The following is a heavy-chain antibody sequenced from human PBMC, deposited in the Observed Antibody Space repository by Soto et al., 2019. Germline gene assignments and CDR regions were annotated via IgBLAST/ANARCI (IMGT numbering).Heavy chain of an antibody. J-gene: IGHJ4*02. CDR3: ARYNSYAIDY. CDR1: GTSISSYY. Sequence: SETLSLTCTVSGTSISSYYWSWIRQPPGKXLXWXXXIXYXGXTXXXXSLASRVTLSVDTSKNQFSLKMTSVTAADRAMYFCARYNSYAIDYWGRGTLVTVSS. V-gene: IGHV4-59*01. D-gene: IGHD2-8*01. CDR2: IXYXGXT.